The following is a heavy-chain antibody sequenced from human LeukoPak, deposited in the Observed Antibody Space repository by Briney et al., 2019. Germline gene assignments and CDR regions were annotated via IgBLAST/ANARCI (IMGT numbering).Heavy chain of an antibody. D-gene: IGHD4-23*01. V-gene: IGHV4-59*01. Sequence: PSEILSLTCTVSGGSISSYYWSWIRQTPGKGLEWIGYVYNSGTNYNPSLKSRVTISMDTSKNQFSLNLNSVTAADTAVYYCARDYGGKFDCWGQGTQVTVSS. CDR2: VYNSGT. CDR1: GGSISSYY. CDR3: ARDYGGKFDC. J-gene: IGHJ4*02.